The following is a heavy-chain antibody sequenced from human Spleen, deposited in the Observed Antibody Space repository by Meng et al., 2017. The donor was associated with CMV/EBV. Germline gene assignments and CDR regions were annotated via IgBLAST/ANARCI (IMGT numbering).Heavy chain of an antibody. CDR3: AKGGGSWYLDS. CDR2: ISGGGGTT. D-gene: IGHD6-13*01. J-gene: IGHJ4*02. V-gene: IGHV3-23*01. CDR1: RFAVNSNY. Sequence: GESLKISCAASRFAVNSNYMTWVRQAPGKGLEWVSDISGGGGTTWFADAVKGRFTISRDTSKNMVYLLMNSLRAEDTALYYCAKGGGSWYLDSWGQGTLVTVSS.